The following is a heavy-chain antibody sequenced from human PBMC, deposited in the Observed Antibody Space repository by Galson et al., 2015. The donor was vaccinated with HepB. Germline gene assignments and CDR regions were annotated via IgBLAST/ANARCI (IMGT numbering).Heavy chain of an antibody. J-gene: IGHJ4*02. CDR3: AKDIDFDGNPTFDY. CDR1: GFTFDDYA. CDR2: ITWNSGNM. D-gene: IGHD4-23*01. V-gene: IGHV3-9*01. Sequence: SLRLSCAASGFTFDDYAMHWVRQPPGKGLEWVSGITWNSGNMGYADSVKGRFTISRDNAKNSLYLQMNSLRAEDTALYYCAKDIDFDGNPTFDYWGQGTLVTVSS.